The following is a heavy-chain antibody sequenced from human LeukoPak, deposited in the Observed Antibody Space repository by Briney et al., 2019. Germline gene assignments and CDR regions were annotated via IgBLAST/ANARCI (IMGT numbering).Heavy chain of an antibody. CDR2: ISGSGGNT. V-gene: IGHV3-23*01. J-gene: IGHJ4*02. CDR1: GLTFSSYA. D-gene: IGHD1-1*01. Sequence: GGSLRLSCAASGLTFSSYAMSWVRQAPGKGLQWVSTISGSGGNTYYADSVKGRFTISRDNSKNTLYLQMNSLRAEDTAVYYCATRPGLERYYCDYWGQGTLVTVSS. CDR3: ATRPGLERYYCDY.